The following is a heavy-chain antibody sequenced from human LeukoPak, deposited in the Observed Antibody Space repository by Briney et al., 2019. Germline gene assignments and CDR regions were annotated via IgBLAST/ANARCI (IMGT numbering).Heavy chain of an antibody. D-gene: IGHD3-10*01. CDR3: ASAPDGSFGDYYGMDV. V-gene: IGHV1-2*02. CDR2: INPNSGGT. CDR1: GYTFTGCY. J-gene: IGHJ6*02. Sequence: ASVKVSCKASGYTFTGCYMHWVRQAPGQGLEWMGWINPNSGGTNYAQKFQGRVTMTRDTSISTAYMELSRLRSDDTAVYYCASAPDGSFGDYYGMDVWGQGTTVAVSS.